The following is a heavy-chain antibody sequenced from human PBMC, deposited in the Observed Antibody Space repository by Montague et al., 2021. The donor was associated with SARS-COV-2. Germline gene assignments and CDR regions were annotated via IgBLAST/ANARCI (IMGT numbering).Heavy chain of an antibody. D-gene: IGHD3/OR15-3a*01. J-gene: IGHJ4*02. CDR3: VRAGGLDNRPPV. V-gene: IGHV4-4*02. Sequence: SETLSLTCAVSGDSIMTTNWWSWVRQHPGKGLEWIGEIYQDWGTNYNQSPKSRVTMSVDKSKNQFSLELNSVTAADTALYYCVRAGGLDNRPPVWGQGALVIVSS. CDR2: IYQDWGT. CDR1: GDSIMTTNW.